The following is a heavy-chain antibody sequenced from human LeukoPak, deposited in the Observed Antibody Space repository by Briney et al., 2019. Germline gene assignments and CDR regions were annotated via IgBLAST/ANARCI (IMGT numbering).Heavy chain of an antibody. Sequence: GGSLRLSCAASGFTFSSFSMNWVRQAPGKGLEWVSTVSTGGAATYYADSVKGRFTISRDNAKNSLYLQMNSLRAEDTAVYYCTREDHSNYNYWGQGTLVTVSS. J-gene: IGHJ4*02. CDR3: TREDHSNYNY. CDR1: GFTFSSFS. CDR2: VSTGGAAT. V-gene: IGHV3-21*01. D-gene: IGHD4-11*01.